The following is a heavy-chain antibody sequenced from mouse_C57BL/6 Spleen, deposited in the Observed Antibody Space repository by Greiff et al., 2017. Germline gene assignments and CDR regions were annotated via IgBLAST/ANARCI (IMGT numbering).Heavy chain of an antibody. CDR1: GYSITSDY. CDR2: ISYSGST. D-gene: IGHD2-5*01. J-gene: IGHJ1*03. CDR3: ARERYSNYWYFDV. Sequence: VQLKESGPGLAKPSQTLSLTCSVTGYSITSDYWNWIRKFPGNKLEYTGYISYSGSTYYNPSLKSRISITRDTSKNQYYLQLNSVTTEDTATYYCARERYSNYWYFDVWGTGTTVTVSS. V-gene: IGHV3-8*01.